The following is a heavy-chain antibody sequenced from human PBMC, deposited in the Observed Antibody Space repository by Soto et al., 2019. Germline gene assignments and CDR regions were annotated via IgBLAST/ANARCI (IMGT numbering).Heavy chain of an antibody. V-gene: IGHV1-3*01. CDR1: GYTFTTCA. J-gene: IGHJ4*02. Sequence: QVQLVQSGAEVKKPGASVKVSCKASGYTFTTCAIHWVRQAPGQRLEWMGWINAGNGNTKYSQKFQGRVTITTDTSASTAQMELSSLRSDDTAVYYCARADAVAGNINFDHWGQGTLVTVS. CDR2: INAGNGNT. CDR3: ARADAVAGNINFDH. D-gene: IGHD6-19*01.